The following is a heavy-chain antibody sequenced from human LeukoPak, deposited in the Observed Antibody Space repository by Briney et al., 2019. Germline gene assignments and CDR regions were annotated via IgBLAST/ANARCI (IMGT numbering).Heavy chain of an antibody. CDR3: GKDNVHKFGPDAFDI. Sequence: GGSLRLSCVASGFTFNNYAMSWVRQAPGQGLEWVSGISYSGGSTYYEESVKGRFTISRDNSKSTLHLQMNSLRAEDTAVYYCGKDNVHKFGPDAFDIWGQGTMVTVSS. D-gene: IGHD3-16*01. CDR1: GFTFNNYA. CDR2: ISYSGGST. V-gene: IGHV3-23*01. J-gene: IGHJ3*02.